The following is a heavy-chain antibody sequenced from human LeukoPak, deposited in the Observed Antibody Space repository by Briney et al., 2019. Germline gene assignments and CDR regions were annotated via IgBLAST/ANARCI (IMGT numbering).Heavy chain of an antibody. Sequence: GATVKVSCKASGYTFIDYYMHWIQQAPGKGLEWMGRVDPENGKTIYAAKFQGRVTITADTSSDTAYMELSSLRSEDTAMYYCATGGGVSWDFDYWGQGTLVTVSS. CDR1: GYTFIDYY. CDR3: ATGGGVSWDFDY. V-gene: IGHV1-69-2*01. CDR2: VDPENGKT. D-gene: IGHD1-26*01. J-gene: IGHJ4*02.